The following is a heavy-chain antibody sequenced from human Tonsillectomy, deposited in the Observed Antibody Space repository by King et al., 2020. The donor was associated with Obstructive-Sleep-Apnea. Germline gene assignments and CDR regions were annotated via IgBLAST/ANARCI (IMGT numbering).Heavy chain of an antibody. Sequence: VQLVESGGGLVQPGGSLRLSCAASGFTFSSYAMSWVRQAPGKGLEWVSAISGSGGSTYYADSVKGRFTISRDNSKNTLYLQMNSLRAEDTAVYYCAKPPCAYSSSCHPRAYWGQGTLVTVSS. CDR2: ISGSGGST. CDR1: GFTFSSYA. V-gene: IGHV3-23*04. CDR3: AKPPCAYSSSCHPRAY. D-gene: IGHD6-13*01. J-gene: IGHJ4*02.